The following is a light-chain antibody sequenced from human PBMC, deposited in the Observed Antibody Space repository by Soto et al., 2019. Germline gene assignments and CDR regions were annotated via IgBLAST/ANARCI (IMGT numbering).Light chain of an antibody. V-gene: IGLV1-47*01. CDR3: SSYSSSSTLV. CDR1: SSSVGFDY. J-gene: IGLJ1*01. CDR2: RNN. Sequence: QSVLTQPPSASETPGQRVTISCSGSSSSVGFDYVDWYQHVPGAAPKLLIYRNNLRPPGVPDRFSGSKSGTSASLAISGLRTEDEAVYYCSSYSSSSTLVFGTGTKVTVL.